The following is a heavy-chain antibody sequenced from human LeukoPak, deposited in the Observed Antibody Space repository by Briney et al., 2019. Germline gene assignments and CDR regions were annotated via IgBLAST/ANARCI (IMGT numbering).Heavy chain of an antibody. Sequence: PSETLSLTCIVSGGSISSADYYWSWIRQPPGKGLEWIGYIYHSGSTNYNPSLKSRVTISVDKSKNQFSLKLSSVTAADTAVYYCARDREAEAAPDYWGQGTLVTVSS. V-gene: IGHV4-30-2*01. CDR2: IYHSGST. CDR1: GGSISSADYY. D-gene: IGHD6-19*01. CDR3: ARDREAEAAPDY. J-gene: IGHJ4*02.